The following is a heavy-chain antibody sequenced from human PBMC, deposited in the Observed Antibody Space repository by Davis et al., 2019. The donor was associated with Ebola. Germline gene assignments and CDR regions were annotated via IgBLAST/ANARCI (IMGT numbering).Heavy chain of an antibody. CDR1: GFTFRNYA. CDR3: ARDLSSSSRNYYLDY. Sequence: PGGSLRLSCAASGFTFRNYAMHWVRQAPGKGLEWVAVVSHSEREKFYADSVKGRFTISRDNDKSSVYLEMNSLRYEDTAIYYCARDLSSSSRNYYLDYWGQGTPVTVSS. D-gene: IGHD6-6*01. J-gene: IGHJ4*02. CDR2: VSHSEREK. V-gene: IGHV3-30*04.